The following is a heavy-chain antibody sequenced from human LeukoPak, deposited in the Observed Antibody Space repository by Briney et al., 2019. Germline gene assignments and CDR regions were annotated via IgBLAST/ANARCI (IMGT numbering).Heavy chain of an antibody. CDR1: GFTFSSYD. J-gene: IGHJ4*02. Sequence: GGSLRLSCAASGFTFSSYDMHWVRQATGKGLEWVSAIGTAGDTYYPGYVKGRFTISRENAKNSLYLQMNSLRAGDTAVYYCARGSYYDSSGYPPDYWGQGTLVTVSS. V-gene: IGHV3-13*01. CDR3: ARGSYYDSSGYPPDY. D-gene: IGHD3-22*01. CDR2: IGTAGDT.